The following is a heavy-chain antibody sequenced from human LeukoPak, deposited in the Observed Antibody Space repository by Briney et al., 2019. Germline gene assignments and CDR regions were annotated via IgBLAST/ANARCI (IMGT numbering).Heavy chain of an antibody. CDR3: AKPFRPYYYDSSGSPVPYFDY. V-gene: IGHV3-9*01. CDR2: ISWNSGSI. J-gene: IGHJ4*02. D-gene: IGHD3-22*01. Sequence: GGSLRLSCAASGFDFSTYAFNWVRQAPGKGLEWVSGISWNSGSIGYADSVKGRFTISRDNAKNSLYLQMNSLRAEDTALYYCAKPFRPYYYDSSGSPVPYFDYWGQGTLVTVSS. CDR1: GFDFSTYA.